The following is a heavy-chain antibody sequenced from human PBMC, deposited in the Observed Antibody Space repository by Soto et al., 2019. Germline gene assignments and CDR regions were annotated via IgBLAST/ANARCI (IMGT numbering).Heavy chain of an antibody. Sequence: GGSLRLSCAASGFTFSSYGMHWVRQAPGKGLEWVAVIWYDGSNKYYADSVKGRFTISRDNSKNTLYLQMNSLRAEDTAVYYCARDRSHYGSGSYYTLFDYWGQGTLVTVSS. CDR1: GFTFSSYG. CDR3: ARDRSHYGSGSYYTLFDY. J-gene: IGHJ4*02. CDR2: IWYDGSNK. V-gene: IGHV3-33*01. D-gene: IGHD3-10*01.